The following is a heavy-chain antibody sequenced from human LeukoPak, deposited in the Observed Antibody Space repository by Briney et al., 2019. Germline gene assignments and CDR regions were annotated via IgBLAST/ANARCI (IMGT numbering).Heavy chain of an antibody. V-gene: IGHV4-59*08. CDR2: IYCSGST. Sequence: SETLSLTCTVSGGSIGSYYWSWIRQPPGKGLEWIGYIYCSGSTNYNPSLKRRVTISVDPSKDQFSRRRSSVTAADTAMYSCPRHFIAGRPGGRFDPWGQGLLVTVSS. D-gene: IGHD6-6*01. CDR1: GGSIGSYY. J-gene: IGHJ5*02. CDR3: PRHFIAGRPGGRFDP.